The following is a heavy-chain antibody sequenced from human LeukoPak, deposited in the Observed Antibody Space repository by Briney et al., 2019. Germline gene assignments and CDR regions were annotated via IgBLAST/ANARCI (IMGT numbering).Heavy chain of an antibody. Sequence: AGGSLRLSCAASGFTVSSNYMSWVRQAPGKGLEWVSAISGSGGSTYYADSVKGRFTISRDNSKNTLYLQMNGLRAEDTAVYYCAREPPCGGDCYYFDYWGQGTLVTVSS. J-gene: IGHJ4*02. CDR1: GFTVSSNY. CDR3: AREPPCGGDCYYFDY. V-gene: IGHV3-23*01. CDR2: ISGSGGST. D-gene: IGHD2-21*02.